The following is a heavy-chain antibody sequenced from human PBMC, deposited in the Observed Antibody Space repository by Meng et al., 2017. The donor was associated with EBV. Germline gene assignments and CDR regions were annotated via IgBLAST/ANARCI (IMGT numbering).Heavy chain of an antibody. CDR1: GGTFRSDA. J-gene: IGHJ4*02. CDR3: ASESGRGFTPDY. V-gene: IGHV1-69*01. Sequence: QVSLQQSGAEVKKLGSSVKVSCRTSGGTFRSDAVSWVRQAPGQGLEWMGGLIPMSGAPHYAQKFQDRVTIIADESTSTHSMELNNLRFEDTAMYYCASESGRGFTPDYWGQGTLVTVSS. CDR2: LIPMSGAP. D-gene: IGHD3-10*01.